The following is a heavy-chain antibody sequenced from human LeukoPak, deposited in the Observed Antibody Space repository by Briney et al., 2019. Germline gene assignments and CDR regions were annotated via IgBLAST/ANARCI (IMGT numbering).Heavy chain of an antibody. CDR2: INHSGST. Sequence: SETLSLTCAVYGGSFSGYYWSWIRQPPGKGLEWIGEINHSGSTNYNPSLKSRVTISVDTSKNQFSLKLSSVTAADTAVYYCARGSPKYCSGGSCYSPNWFDPWSQGTLVTVSS. CDR1: GGSFSGYY. J-gene: IGHJ5*02. CDR3: ARGSPKYCSGGSCYSPNWFDP. V-gene: IGHV4-34*01. D-gene: IGHD2-15*01.